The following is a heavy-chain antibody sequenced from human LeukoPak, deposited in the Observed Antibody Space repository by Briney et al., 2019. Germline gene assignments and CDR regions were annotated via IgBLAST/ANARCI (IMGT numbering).Heavy chain of an antibody. V-gene: IGHV4-39*07. Sequence: SETLSLTCTVSGGSISSYYWSWIRQPPGKGREWIGTIYYSGSTYYNPSLKSRITILIDKSKSQLSLHLRSVTAGDTAVYYCARSILYYYDRSARGAFDIWGPGTMVTVS. CDR3: ARSILYYYDRSARGAFDI. CDR1: GGSISSYY. D-gene: IGHD3-22*01. CDR2: IYYSGST. J-gene: IGHJ3*02.